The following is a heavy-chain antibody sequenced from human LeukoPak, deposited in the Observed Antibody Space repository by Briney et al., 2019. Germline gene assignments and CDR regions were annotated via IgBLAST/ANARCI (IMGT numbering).Heavy chain of an antibody. D-gene: IGHD3-9*01. J-gene: IGHJ5*02. CDR2: IIPIFGTT. CDR3: ARGMDILTGYWFDP. Sequence: SVKVSCKASGGTFSNYGINWVRQAPGQGLEWMGGIIPIFGTTNYAQKFQGRVTITADESTSTAYMELSSLRSEDTAVYYCARGMDILTGYWFDPWGQGTLVTVSS. V-gene: IGHV1-69*13. CDR1: GGTFSNYG.